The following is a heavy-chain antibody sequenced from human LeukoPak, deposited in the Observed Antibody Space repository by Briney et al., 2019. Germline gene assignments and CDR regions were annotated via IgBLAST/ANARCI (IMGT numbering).Heavy chain of an antibody. V-gene: IGHV4-59*01. D-gene: IGHD3-3*01. CDR1: GGSISSYY. J-gene: IGHJ6*03. CDR2: IYYSGST. Sequence: SETLSLTCTVSGGSISSYYWSWIRQPPGRGLEWIGYIYYSGSTNYNPSLKSRVTISVDTSKNQFSLKLSSVTAADTAVYYCARGGRFLEWLPMDVWGKGTTVTVSS. CDR3: ARGGRFLEWLPMDV.